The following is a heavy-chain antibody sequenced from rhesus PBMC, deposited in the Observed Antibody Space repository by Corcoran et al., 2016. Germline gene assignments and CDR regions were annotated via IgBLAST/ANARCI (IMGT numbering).Heavy chain of an antibody. CDR3: ARVRGYNSGWSKGYWYFDL. CDR2: IYWNDSK. V-gene: IGHV2-95*01. Sequence: QVTLKESGPALVKPTQTLTLTCTFSGFSINTTGPAVGWIRQPPGKSLEWLASIYWNDSKYYSTSRKSRLTIAKDSSKNQVVLKMTNMDPVDTDTYYGARVRGYNSGWSKGYWYFDLWGPGTPITISS. D-gene: IGHD6S26*01. CDR1: GFSINTTGPA. J-gene: IGHJ2*01.